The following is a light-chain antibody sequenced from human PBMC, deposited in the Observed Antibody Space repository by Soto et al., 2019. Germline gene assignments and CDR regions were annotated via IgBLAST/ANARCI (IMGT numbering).Light chain of an antibody. J-gene: IGKJ1*01. V-gene: IGKV3-20*01. CDR1: QSVSSNF. CDR3: HQYSSSRRT. Sequence: EIVLTQSPGTLSLSPGERVTLCCMASQSVSSNFLTWYQQKPGQAPRLLIYGASNRAADIPDRFSGSGSGTDFTLTISRLEPEDFAVYYCHQYSSSRRTFGQGTKVDIK. CDR2: GAS.